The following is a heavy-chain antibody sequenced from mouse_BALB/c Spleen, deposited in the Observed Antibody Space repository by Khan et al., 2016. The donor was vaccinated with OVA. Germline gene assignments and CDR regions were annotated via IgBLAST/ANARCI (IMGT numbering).Heavy chain of an antibody. CDR1: GYSITSDYA. CDR2: ISSSGST. V-gene: IGHV3-2*02. J-gene: IGHJ4*01. Sequence: EVQLQESGPGLVKPSQSLSLTCTVTGYSITSDYAWNWIRQFPGNKLAWMGYISSSGSTSYNPSLKSRISITRDTSKNQFFLQLKSVTTEDTATYYCARALYYSYGYALYYWGRGTSVTVSS. D-gene: IGHD2-14*01. CDR3: ARALYYSYGYALYY.